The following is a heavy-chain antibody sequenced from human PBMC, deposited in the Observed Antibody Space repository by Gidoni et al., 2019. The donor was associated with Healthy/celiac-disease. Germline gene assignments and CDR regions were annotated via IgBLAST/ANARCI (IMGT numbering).Heavy chain of an antibody. CDR1: GFTFSSYS. CDR2: SSSSSSYI. V-gene: IGHV3-21*01. CDR3: ARDGAGPAAINAFDI. D-gene: IGHD2-2*01. J-gene: IGHJ3*02. Sequence: EVQLVESGGVLVKPGGSLRLSCAASGFTFSSYSMNWVRQAPGKGLEWVSSSSSSSSYIYYADSVKGRFTISRDNAKNSLYLQMNSLRAEDTAVYYCARDGAGPAAINAFDIWGQGTMVTVSS.